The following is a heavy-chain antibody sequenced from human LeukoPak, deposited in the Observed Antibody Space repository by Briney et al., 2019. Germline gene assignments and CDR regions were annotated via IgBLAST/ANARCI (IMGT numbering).Heavy chain of an antibody. D-gene: IGHD3-22*01. CDR3: TTSLVCYYDSSGYQCGYFDY. J-gene: IGHJ4*02. CDR2: IKSKTDGGTT. V-gene: IGHV3-15*01. CDR1: GFTFSNAW. Sequence: PGGSLRLSCAASGFTFSNAWMSWVRQAPGKGLEWVGRIKSKTDGGTTDYAAPVKGRFTILRDDSKNTLYLQMNSLKTEDTAVYYCTTSLVCYYDSSGYQCGYFDYWGQGTLVTVSS.